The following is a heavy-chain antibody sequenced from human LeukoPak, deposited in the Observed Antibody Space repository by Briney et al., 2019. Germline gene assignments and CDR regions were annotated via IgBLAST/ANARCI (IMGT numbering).Heavy chain of an antibody. Sequence: GGSLRLSCAASGFTFSTYWMSWVRQAPGKGLEWVANIKEDGSEKYYGDSVKGRFTISRDNAKNSLYLQMNSLRAKDTAVYYCARGSSGYQWGQGTLVTVSS. D-gene: IGHD3-22*01. CDR1: GFTFSTYW. J-gene: IGHJ4*02. CDR3: ARGSSGYQ. CDR2: IKEDGSEK. V-gene: IGHV3-7*01.